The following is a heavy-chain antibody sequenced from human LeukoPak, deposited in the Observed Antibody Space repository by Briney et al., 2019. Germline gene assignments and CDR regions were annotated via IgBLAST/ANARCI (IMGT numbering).Heavy chain of an antibody. J-gene: IGHJ4*02. V-gene: IGHV4-30-2*01. D-gene: IGHD2-15*01. Sequence: PSQTLSLTCTVSGGSISSGGYYWSWIRQPPGKGLEWIGYIYHSGSTYYNPSLKSRVTISVDRSKNQFSLKLSSVTAADTAVYYCARDVPKGIWGQGTLVTVSS. CDR2: IYHSGST. CDR3: ARDVPKGI. CDR1: GGSISSGGYY.